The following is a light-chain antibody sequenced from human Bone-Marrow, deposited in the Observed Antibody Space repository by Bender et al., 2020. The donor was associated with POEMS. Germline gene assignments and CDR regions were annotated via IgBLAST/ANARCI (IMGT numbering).Light chain of an antibody. CDR2: GNN. CDR3: QSYDSSLTVA. V-gene: IGLV1-44*01. Sequence: QSVLTQPPSASGTPGQRVTISCSGSSSNIGTNPVNWYQQLPGTAPKLLIYGNNNRPSGVPDRFSGSKSGTSASLTITGLQAEDEADYFCQSYDSSLTVAFGGGTKVTVL. J-gene: IGLJ2*01. CDR1: SSNIGTNP.